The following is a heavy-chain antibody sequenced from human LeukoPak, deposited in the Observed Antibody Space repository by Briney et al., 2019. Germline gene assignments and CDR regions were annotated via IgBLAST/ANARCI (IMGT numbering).Heavy chain of an antibody. CDR3: ARVYGDYDNWFDP. CDR2: IIPIFGTA. Sequence: SVKVSCKASGGTFSSYAISWVRQAPGQGLEWMGGIIPIFGTANYAQKFQGRGTITADESTSTAYMELSSLRSEDTAVYYCARVYGDYDNWFDPWGQGTLVTVSS. V-gene: IGHV1-69*13. D-gene: IGHD4-17*01. J-gene: IGHJ5*02. CDR1: GGTFSSYA.